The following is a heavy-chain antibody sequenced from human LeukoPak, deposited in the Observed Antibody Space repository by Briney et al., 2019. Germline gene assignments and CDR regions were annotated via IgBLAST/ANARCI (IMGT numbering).Heavy chain of an antibody. J-gene: IGHJ4*02. CDR1: GFTVSNNY. Sequence: GGSLRLSCAASGFTVSNNYMSWVRQAPGKGLEWLSVIYAGGQTYYAGSVEDRFTISRHNSKNTISLQMDSLRAEDTAVYYCARYPARQLLFDYWGQGTLVTVSS. CDR3: ARYPARQLLFDY. V-gene: IGHV3-53*01. CDR2: IYAGGQT. D-gene: IGHD5-24*01.